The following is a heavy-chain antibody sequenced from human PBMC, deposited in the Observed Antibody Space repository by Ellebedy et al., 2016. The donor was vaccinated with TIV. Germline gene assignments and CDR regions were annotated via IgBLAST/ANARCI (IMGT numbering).Heavy chain of an antibody. Sequence: ASVKVSCXASGYTFTGYYMHWVRQAPGQGLEWMGWINPNSGGTNYAQKFQGRVTMTRDTSISTAYMELSRLRSDDTAVYYCARGAELRYFDWVFDPWGQGTLVTVSS. CDR1: GYTFTGYY. D-gene: IGHD3-9*01. CDR3: ARGAELRYFDWVFDP. J-gene: IGHJ5*02. CDR2: INPNSGGT. V-gene: IGHV1-2*02.